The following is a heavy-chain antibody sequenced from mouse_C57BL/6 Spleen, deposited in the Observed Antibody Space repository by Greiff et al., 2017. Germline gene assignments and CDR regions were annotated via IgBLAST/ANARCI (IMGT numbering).Heavy chain of an antibody. Sequence: ESGPGLVKPSQSLSLTCSVTGYSITSGYYWNWIRQFPGNKLEWMGYISYDGSNNYNPSLKNRISITRDTSKNQFFLKLNSVTTEDTATYYCARVAGAIDYWGQGTSVTVSS. CDR3: ARVAGAIDY. CDR2: ISYDGSN. V-gene: IGHV3-6*01. CDR1: GYSITSGYY. J-gene: IGHJ4*01. D-gene: IGHD6-1*01.